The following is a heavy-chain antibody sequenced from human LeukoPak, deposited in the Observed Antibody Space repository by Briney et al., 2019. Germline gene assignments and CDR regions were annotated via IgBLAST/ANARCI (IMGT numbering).Heavy chain of an antibody. CDR2: IHQTGIT. V-gene: IGHV4-34*01. CDR1: GGSFSDFY. CDR3: ARGAWTTTSCYAFDI. J-gene: IGHJ3*02. D-gene: IGHD2-2*01. Sequence: SETLSLTCAVYGGSFSDFYWSWIRQPPGKGLEWIGEIHQTGITNYNPSLESRVTMSVDTSKNQFSLRLSSVTAADTAVYYCARGAWTTTSCYAFDIWGRGTMLTVSS.